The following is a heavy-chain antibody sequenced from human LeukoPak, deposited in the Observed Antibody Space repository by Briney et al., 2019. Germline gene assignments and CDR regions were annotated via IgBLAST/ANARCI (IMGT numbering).Heavy chain of an antibody. D-gene: IGHD3-10*01. CDR1: GFTFSSYA. CDR2: ISGSGDNT. CDR3: AKYGSGTSGAFDI. Sequence: GGSLRLSCAASGFTFSSYAMNWVRQAPGKGLEWVSGISGSGDNTYYADSVKGRFTISRDNSKNTLHLQMNSLRAEDTAIYYCAKYGSGTSGAFDIWGQGTMVTASS. J-gene: IGHJ3*02. V-gene: IGHV3-23*01.